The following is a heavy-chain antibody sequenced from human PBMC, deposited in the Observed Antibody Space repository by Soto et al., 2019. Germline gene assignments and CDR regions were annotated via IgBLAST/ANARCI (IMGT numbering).Heavy chain of an antibody. CDR1: GFTFSNYG. V-gene: IGHV3-33*01. Sequence: PGGSLRLSCAASGFTFSNYGVHWVRQAPGKGLEWVAVIWYDGSSECYTESVKGRFTISRDNSKNTLYLQMNSLRAEDTAVYYCARVPGSGTYYDNRIANDAFDIWGQGTMVTLSS. J-gene: IGHJ3*02. CDR3: ARVPGSGTYYDNRIANDAFDI. CDR2: IWYDGSSE. D-gene: IGHD3-10*01.